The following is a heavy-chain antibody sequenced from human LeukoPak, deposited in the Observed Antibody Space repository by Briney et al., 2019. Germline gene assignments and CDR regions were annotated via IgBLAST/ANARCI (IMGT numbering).Heavy chain of an antibody. CDR1: GGPISSYY. CDR2: IYYSGST. Sequence: SETLSLTCTVSGGPISSYYRSWIRQPPGKGLAWIGYIYYSGSTNYNPSLKSRVTISVDTSKNQFSLKLSSVTAADTAVYYCARGGGYDSLNFDYWGQGTLVTVSS. J-gene: IGHJ4*02. CDR3: ARGGGYDSLNFDY. D-gene: IGHD5-12*01. V-gene: IGHV4-59*01.